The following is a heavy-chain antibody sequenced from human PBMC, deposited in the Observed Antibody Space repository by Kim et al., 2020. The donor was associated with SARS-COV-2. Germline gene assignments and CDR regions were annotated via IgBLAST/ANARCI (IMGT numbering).Heavy chain of an antibody. Sequence: SVKVSCKASGGTFSSYAISWVRQAPGQGLEWMGGIIPIFGTANYAQKFQGRVTITADKSTSTAYMELSSLRSEDTAVYYCASHYYGSGSYYKFDYWGQGTLVTVSS. D-gene: IGHD3-10*01. J-gene: IGHJ4*02. V-gene: IGHV1-69*06. CDR3: ASHYYGSGSYYKFDY. CDR2: IIPIFGTA. CDR1: GGTFSSYA.